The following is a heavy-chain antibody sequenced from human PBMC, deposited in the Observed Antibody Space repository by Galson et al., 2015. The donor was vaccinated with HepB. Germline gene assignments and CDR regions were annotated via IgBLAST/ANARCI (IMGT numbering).Heavy chain of an antibody. CDR1: GFTFSSYG. CDR3: AREGETYCGGDCYGFDY. D-gene: IGHD2-21*02. V-gene: IGHV3-33*01. Sequence: SLRLSCAASGFTFSSYGMHWVRQAPGKGLEWVAVIWYDGSNKYYADSVKGRFTISRDNSKNTLYLQMNSLRAEDTAVYYCAREGETYCGGDCYGFDYWGQGTLVTVSS. CDR2: IWYDGSNK. J-gene: IGHJ4*02.